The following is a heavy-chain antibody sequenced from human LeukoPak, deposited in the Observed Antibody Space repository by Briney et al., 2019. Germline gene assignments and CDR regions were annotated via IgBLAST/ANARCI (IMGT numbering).Heavy chain of an antibody. Sequence: PGGSLRLSCAASGFTVSSNYMSWVRQAPGKGLEWVSVIYSGGSTYYADSVKGRFTISRDNSKNALYLQMNSLRAEDTAVYYCARTDMTTVDYWGQGTLVTVSS. CDR2: IYSGGST. V-gene: IGHV3-66*01. D-gene: IGHD4-17*01. CDR3: ARTDMTTVDY. J-gene: IGHJ4*02. CDR1: GFTVSSNY.